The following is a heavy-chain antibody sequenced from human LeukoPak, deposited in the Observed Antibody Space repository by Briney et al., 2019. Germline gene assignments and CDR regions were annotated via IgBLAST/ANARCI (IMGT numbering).Heavy chain of an antibody. D-gene: IGHD1-26*01. V-gene: IGHV3-13*01. CDR1: GFNFSAYD. Sequence: GGSLRLSCAASGFNFSAYDMHWVRQLTGKGLEWVSAIGTIGDTYYTGAVKGRFSISRENAKNALYLQMNSLRAGDTAVYYCARDSLYSGSFSTFDYWGQGTLVAVSS. J-gene: IGHJ4*02. CDR2: IGTIGDT. CDR3: ARDSLYSGSFSTFDY.